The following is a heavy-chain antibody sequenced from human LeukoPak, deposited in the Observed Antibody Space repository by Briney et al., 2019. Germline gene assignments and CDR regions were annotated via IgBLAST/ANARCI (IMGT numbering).Heavy chain of an antibody. Sequence: ASVKVSCKASGYTFTSYGISWVRQAPGQGLEWMGWISAYNGNTNYAQKFQGRVTMTRNTSISTAYMELSSLRSEDTAVYYCGRRGRSGSYYNGDWFDPWGQGTLVTVSS. J-gene: IGHJ5*02. D-gene: IGHD3-10*01. CDR2: ISAYNGNT. CDR3: GRRGRSGSYYNGDWFDP. V-gene: IGHV1-18*01. CDR1: GYTFTSYG.